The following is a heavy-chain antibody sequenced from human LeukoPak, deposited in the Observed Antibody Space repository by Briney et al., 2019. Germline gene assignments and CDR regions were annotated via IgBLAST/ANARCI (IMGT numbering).Heavy chain of an antibody. Sequence: SETLSLTRTVSGGSISDYYWSWIRQPAGKGLEWIGRIYTTGSTNFNPSHKSRVTMSVDTSKNLYSLKMNSGTATDTAVYYCARQQLWFGVPMDVWGQGTTVTVSS. D-gene: IGHD3-10*01. V-gene: IGHV4-4*07. CDR2: IYTTGST. J-gene: IGHJ6*02. CDR3: ARQQLWFGVPMDV. CDR1: GGSISDYY.